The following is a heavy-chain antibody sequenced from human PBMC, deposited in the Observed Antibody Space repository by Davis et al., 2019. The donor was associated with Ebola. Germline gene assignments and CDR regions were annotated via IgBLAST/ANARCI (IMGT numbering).Heavy chain of an antibody. J-gene: IGHJ4*02. CDR2: ISSSSSYI. D-gene: IGHD2-15*01. V-gene: IGHV3-21*01. CDR1: GFTFSRYS. Sequence: PGGSLRLSCAASGFTFSRYSMNWVRQAPGKGLEWVSSISSSSSYIYYADSVKGRFTISRDNAKNSLYLQMNSLRAEDTAVYYCARGGGLRPHPIDYWGQGTLVTVSS. CDR3: ARGGGLRPHPIDY.